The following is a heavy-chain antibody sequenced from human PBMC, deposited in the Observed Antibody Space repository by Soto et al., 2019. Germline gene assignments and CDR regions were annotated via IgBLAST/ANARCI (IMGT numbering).Heavy chain of an antibody. D-gene: IGHD6-13*01. Sequence: SVKVSCKASGGTFSSYAISWVRQAPGQGLEWMGGIIPIFGTANYAQKFQGRVTITADESTSTAYMELNSLRVEDTAIYYCVSWVSAHFDSWGQGTLVTVSS. J-gene: IGHJ4*01. CDR2: IIPIFGTA. CDR3: VSWVSAHFDS. V-gene: IGHV1-69*13. CDR1: GGTFSSYA.